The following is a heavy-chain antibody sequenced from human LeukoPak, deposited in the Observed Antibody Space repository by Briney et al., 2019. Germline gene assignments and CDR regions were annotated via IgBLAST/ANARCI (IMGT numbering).Heavy chain of an antibody. D-gene: IGHD3-22*01. CDR2: ISYDGSNK. Sequence: GGSLRLSCAASGFTFSSYAMHWVRQAPGKGLEWVAVISYDGSNKYYADPVKGRFTISRDNSKNTLYLQMNSLRAEDTAVYYCARDEDYYDSSGYYYAPADYWGQGTLVTVSS. J-gene: IGHJ4*02. V-gene: IGHV3-30-3*01. CDR3: ARDEDYYDSSGYYYAPADY. CDR1: GFTFSSYA.